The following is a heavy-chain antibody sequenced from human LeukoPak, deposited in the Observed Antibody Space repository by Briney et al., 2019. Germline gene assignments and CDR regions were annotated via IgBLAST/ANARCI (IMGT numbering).Heavy chain of an antibody. CDR2: ISKNEDST. CDR1: GFIFSSDN. Sequence: GGSLRLSCSASGFIFSSDNMHWVRQAPGKGLEYVSGISKNEDSTFYADSMQARFTISRDNYNNKLFLRMNSVRPEDTAVYFCVKDLAGTYSFDYWGQGARVTVSS. V-gene: IGHV3-64D*06. J-gene: IGHJ4*02. CDR3: VKDLAGTYSFDY. D-gene: IGHD3-10*01.